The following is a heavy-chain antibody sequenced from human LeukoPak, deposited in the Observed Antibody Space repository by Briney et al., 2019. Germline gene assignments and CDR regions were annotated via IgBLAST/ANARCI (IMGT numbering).Heavy chain of an antibody. D-gene: IGHD1-26*01. CDR1: GYTLTELS. J-gene: IGHJ4*02. CDR3: ATGPYSGSSLYYFDY. CDR2: FDPEDGET. Sequence: ASVKVFCKVSGYTLTELSMHWVRQAPGKGLEWIGGFDPEDGETIYAQKFQGRVTMTEDTSTDTAYMELSSLRSEDTAVYYCATGPYSGSSLYYFDYWGQGTLVTVSS. V-gene: IGHV1-24*01.